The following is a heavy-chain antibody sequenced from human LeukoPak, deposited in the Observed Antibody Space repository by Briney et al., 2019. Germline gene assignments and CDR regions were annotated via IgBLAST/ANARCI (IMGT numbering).Heavy chain of an antibody. J-gene: IGHJ4*02. CDR3: AAISSGWSEYYFDY. V-gene: IGHV1-2*02. D-gene: IGHD6-19*01. CDR2: INPNNCGT. CDR1: GYSFNGYY. Sequence: ASVKVSCKASGYSFNGYYMHWLRPAPGQGLAWMGWINPNNCGTNYAQKFQGRVTMTRDTSLSTAYMELSRLRSDDTAVYYWAAISSGWSEYYFDYWGQGTLVTVSS.